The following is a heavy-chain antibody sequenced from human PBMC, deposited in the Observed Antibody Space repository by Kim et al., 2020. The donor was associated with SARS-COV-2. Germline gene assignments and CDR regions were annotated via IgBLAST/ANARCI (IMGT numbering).Heavy chain of an antibody. J-gene: IGHJ4*02. CDR3: ALRTHFWTGFDY. Sequence: ASVKVSCKASGYTFTGHYIHWVRQAPGQGLEWMGWVNLNSGDTNYSKKFQGRVTMTRDKSVSTAYMEVSRLRSDDTALLYCALRTHFWTGFDYWGQGTLVTVSS. V-gene: IGHV1-2*02. D-gene: IGHD3-3*01. CDR1: GYTFTGHY. CDR2: VNLNSGDT.